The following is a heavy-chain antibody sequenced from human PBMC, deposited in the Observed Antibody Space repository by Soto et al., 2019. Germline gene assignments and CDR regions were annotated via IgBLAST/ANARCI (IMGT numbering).Heavy chain of an antibody. D-gene: IGHD2-15*01. CDR1: ARNFSEST. J-gene: IGHJ4*02. CDR2: VIPRSATA. CDR3: ARVKALGCCYTFPG. Sequence: QVQLVQSGPEVKKPGSSVKVPCTASARNFSESTFNCVRHAPWWRGGVIPRSATAKYIQKCQGRVTFSADESTTTAYKDVSSLKSEATAVYCCARVKALGCCYTFPGRGQRVLVTVSS. V-gene: IGHV1-69*01.